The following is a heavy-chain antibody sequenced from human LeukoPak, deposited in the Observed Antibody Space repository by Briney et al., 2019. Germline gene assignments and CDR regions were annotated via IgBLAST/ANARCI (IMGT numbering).Heavy chain of an antibody. Sequence: TSETLSLTCTVSGGSISSYYWSWIRQPPGKRLEWIGCIYYSGSTNYNPSLKSRVSISVDTSKNQFSLNLSPVTAADTAVYYCTRDPSAWGGAFDIWGQGTMVTVSS. V-gene: IGHV4-59*01. CDR1: GGSISSYY. CDR3: TRDPSAWGGAFDI. D-gene: IGHD3-10*01. CDR2: IYYSGST. J-gene: IGHJ3*02.